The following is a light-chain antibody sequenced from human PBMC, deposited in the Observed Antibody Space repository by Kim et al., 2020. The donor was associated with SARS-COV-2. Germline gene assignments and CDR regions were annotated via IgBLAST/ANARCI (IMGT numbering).Light chain of an antibody. CDR1: SSDVGAYDY. CDR2: EVT. V-gene: IGLV2-8*01. J-gene: IGLJ1*01. CDR3: CSYAGSNIPFV. Sequence: QSALTQPPSASGSLGQSVTISCTGTSSDVGAYDYVSWYQQRPGKAPKLIIYEVTTRSSGVPDRFSGSKSGNTASQTVSGLQAEDEADYYCCSYAGSNIPFVFGTGTKVTVL.